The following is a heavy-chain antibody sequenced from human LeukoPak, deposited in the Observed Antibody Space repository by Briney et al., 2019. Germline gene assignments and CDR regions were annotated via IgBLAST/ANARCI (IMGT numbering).Heavy chain of an antibody. CDR3: AKDPIGIGPAFDI. J-gene: IGHJ3*02. D-gene: IGHD1-26*01. V-gene: IGHV3-23*01. Sequence: GGSLRLSCSASGLTFSSHAMSWVRQAPGKGLEWVSAISDSGRDTSYAGSVKGRFTISRDNSKNTLYLQMNSLRADDTAVYYCAKDPIGIGPAFDIWGQGTMVTVSS. CDR1: GLTFSSHA. CDR2: ISDSGRDT.